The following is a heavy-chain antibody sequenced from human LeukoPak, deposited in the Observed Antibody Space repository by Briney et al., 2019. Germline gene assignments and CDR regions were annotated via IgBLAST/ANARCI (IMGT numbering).Heavy chain of an antibody. J-gene: IGHJ5*02. Sequence: ASVKVSCEASGYTFTSYGISWVRQAPGQGLEWMGWISAYNGNTNYAQKLQGRVTMTTDTSTSTAYMELRSLRSDDTAVYYCARDYAAAGSPLRFDPWGQGTLVTVSS. CDR2: ISAYNGNT. CDR3: ARDYAAAGSPLRFDP. D-gene: IGHD6-13*01. CDR1: GYTFTSYG. V-gene: IGHV1-18*01.